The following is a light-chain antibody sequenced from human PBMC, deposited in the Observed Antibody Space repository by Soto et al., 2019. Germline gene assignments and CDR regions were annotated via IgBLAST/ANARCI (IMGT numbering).Light chain of an antibody. CDR1: SSDVGGYNY. V-gene: IGLV2-14*01. J-gene: IGLJ1*01. CDR3: SSYTSSSTPYV. CDR2: EVS. Sequence: QSALTQPASVSGSPGQSITISCTGTSSDVGGYNYVSWYQQHPGKAPKLMIYEVSNRPSGVSNRFSGSNSVNTASLTISGLQAEYEADYYCSSYTSSSTPYVFGTGTKLTVL.